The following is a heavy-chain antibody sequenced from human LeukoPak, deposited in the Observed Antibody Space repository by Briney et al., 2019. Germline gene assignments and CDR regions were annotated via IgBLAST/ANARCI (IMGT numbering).Heavy chain of an antibody. J-gene: IGHJ4*02. CDR2: ISGSGGTT. V-gene: IGHV3-23*01. Sequence: QPGGSLRLSCAASGFTFSSYAMSWVRQAPGKGLEWVSVISGSGGTTFYTDSVKGRFTISRDNSKNTLYLQMNSLRAEDTAVYYCAKDSLPLYGSGSLYYFDYWGQGTLVTVSS. CDR1: GFTFSSYA. CDR3: AKDSLPLYGSGSLYYFDY. D-gene: IGHD3-10*01.